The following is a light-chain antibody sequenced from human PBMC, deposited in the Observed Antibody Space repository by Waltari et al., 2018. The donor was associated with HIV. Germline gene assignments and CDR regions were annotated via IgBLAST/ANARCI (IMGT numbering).Light chain of an antibody. J-gene: IGLJ1*01. CDR2: NDY. V-gene: IGLV1-47*01. Sequence: QSALTQPPSTSGTPGQRVTMSCSGSSSNVGRDNVYWYQQIPGTAPKLLIYNDYQRPSGVPDRFSVSKSGTSASLAISGLRSEDEADYYCAAWDNILSGYVFGTGTKVTVL. CDR1: SSNVGRDN. CDR3: AAWDNILSGYV.